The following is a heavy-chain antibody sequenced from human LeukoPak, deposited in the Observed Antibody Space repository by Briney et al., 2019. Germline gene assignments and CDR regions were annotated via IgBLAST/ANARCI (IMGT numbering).Heavy chain of an antibody. CDR3: AKDKITGSSWSNPDAFDI. Sequence: GRSLRLSCAASGFTFDDYAMHWVRQAPGKGLEWVSGISWNSGSIGYADSVKGRFTISRDNAKNSLYLQMNSLRAEDTALYYCAKDKITGSSWSNPDAFDIWGQGTMVTVSS. V-gene: IGHV3-9*01. J-gene: IGHJ3*02. CDR1: GFTFDDYA. CDR2: ISWNSGSI. D-gene: IGHD6-13*01.